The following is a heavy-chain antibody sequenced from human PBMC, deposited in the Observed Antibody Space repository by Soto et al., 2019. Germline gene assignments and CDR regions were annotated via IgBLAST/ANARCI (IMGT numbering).Heavy chain of an antibody. CDR3: ARGDSGWYALGGY. J-gene: IGHJ4*02. Sequence: QVQLVQSGAEVKKPGASVKVSCKASGYTFTSYYMHWVRQAPGQGLEWMGIINPSGGSTSYAQKFQGRVTMTRDTAPSTVYMELSSLGSEDTAVYYCARGDSGWYALGGYWGQGTLVTVSS. D-gene: IGHD6-19*01. CDR2: INPSGGST. V-gene: IGHV1-46*01. CDR1: GYTFTSYY.